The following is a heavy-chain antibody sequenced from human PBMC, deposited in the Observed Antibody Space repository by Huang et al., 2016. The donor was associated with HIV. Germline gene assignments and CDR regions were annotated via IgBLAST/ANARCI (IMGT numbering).Heavy chain of an antibody. CDR1: CGSFRGYY. J-gene: IGHJ3*02. Sequence: QVQLQQWGAGLLKPSETLSLTCAVYCGSFRGYYWSWIRQSPGSGVEWSGEINHSGSTISIPSLKRLLTRPVDTAKNQFSLKLSSVTAADTAVYYCARERMMSWLDDHDAFDIWGQGTMVTVSS. V-gene: IGHV4-34*01. CDR2: INHSGST. D-gene: IGHD1-1*01. CDR3: ARERMMSWLDDHDAFDI.